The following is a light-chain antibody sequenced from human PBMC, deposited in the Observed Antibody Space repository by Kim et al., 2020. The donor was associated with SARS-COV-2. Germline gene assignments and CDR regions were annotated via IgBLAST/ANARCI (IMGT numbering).Light chain of an antibody. CDR1: RSDVGGYNY. CDR2: EVT. J-gene: IGLJ1*01. CDR3: SSYAGSDNPYV. Sequence: QSVTSSCTGTRSDVGGYNYVSWYQHHPGKAPKLMIYEVTKRPSGVPDRFSGSKSGNTASLTVSGLQAEDEADYYCSSYAGSDNPYVFGTGTKVTVL. V-gene: IGLV2-8*01.